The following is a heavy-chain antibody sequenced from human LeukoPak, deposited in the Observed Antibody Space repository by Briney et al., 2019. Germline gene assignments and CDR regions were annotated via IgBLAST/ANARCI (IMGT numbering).Heavy chain of an antibody. CDR1: GLIFSDHY. Sequence: PGGSLRLSCAASGLIFSDHYMSWIRQAPGKGLEWVSYISTSGSYTNYADSVKGRFTISRDNAKNSLYLQMNSLRADDTAMYYCAKEGYSGYYAFDIWGQGTVVTVSS. D-gene: IGHD5-12*01. V-gene: IGHV3-11*05. CDR3: AKEGYSGYYAFDI. J-gene: IGHJ3*02. CDR2: ISTSGSYT.